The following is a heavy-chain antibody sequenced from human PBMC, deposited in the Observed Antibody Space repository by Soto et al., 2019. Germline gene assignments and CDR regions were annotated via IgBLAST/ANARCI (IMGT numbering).Heavy chain of an antibody. CDR2: IYYTGST. J-gene: IGHJ6*02. Sequence: SETLSLTCTVSGGPVSSESHYWSWIRQTPGKGLEWIGYIYYTGSTNYNPSLKGRVTMSVDTSRDQVSLRLRSVTRADTAVYYCARGQYDFRSGSYYYAMEVWGQGTKVTVSS. CDR3: ARGQYDFRSGSYYYAMEV. CDR1: GGPVSSESHY. D-gene: IGHD3-3*01. V-gene: IGHV4-61*01.